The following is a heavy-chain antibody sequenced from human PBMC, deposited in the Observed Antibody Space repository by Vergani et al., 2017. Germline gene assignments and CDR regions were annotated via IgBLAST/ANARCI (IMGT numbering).Heavy chain of an antibody. CDR2: LNWNGGSI. D-gene: IGHD4/OR15-4a*01. Sequence: EVQLVESGGGVVRPGGSLRLSCAASGFTLDEYGMSWVRQAPGKGVDGVSGLNWNGGSIGYADSVKGRFTISGDNAKNSLYLHMNNLRAADTALYYCARDDATPTMVGSFDIWGQGTMVTVSS. CDR3: ARDDATPTMVGSFDI. CDR1: GFTLDEYG. V-gene: IGHV3-20*04. J-gene: IGHJ3*02.